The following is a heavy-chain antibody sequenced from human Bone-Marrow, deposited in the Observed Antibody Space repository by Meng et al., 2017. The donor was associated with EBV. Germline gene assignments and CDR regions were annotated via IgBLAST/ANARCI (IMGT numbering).Heavy chain of an antibody. D-gene: IGHD6-19*01. V-gene: IGHV3-23*04. CDR1: GVTFGSFA. J-gene: IGHJ4*02. Sequence: VQVVESWGDLVQPGGSLRLSCAASGVTFGSFAMNWVRQAPGRRLEWVSSISASSGIIYYADSVKGRFTISRDNSKNTLFLQMNSLRAEDTALYYCAKAVGGSGWSYYFDYWGQGTLVTVSS. CDR2: ISASSGII. CDR3: AKAVGGSGWSYYFDY.